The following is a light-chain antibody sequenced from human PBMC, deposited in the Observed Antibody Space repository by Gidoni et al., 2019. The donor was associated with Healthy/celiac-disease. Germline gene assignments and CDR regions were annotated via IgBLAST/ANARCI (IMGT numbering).Light chain of an antibody. V-gene: IGKV1-39*01. CDR1: QSISSY. J-gene: IGKJ1*01. CDR2: AAS. Sequence: DIQMTQSPSSLSASVGDRVTITCRASQSISSYLNWYQQKPGKAPKLLIYAASSLQSGVTSRFSGSGSGTDFTLTISSLQPEDFATYYCQQSYSTPWTFVQGTKVEIK. CDR3: QQSYSTPWT.